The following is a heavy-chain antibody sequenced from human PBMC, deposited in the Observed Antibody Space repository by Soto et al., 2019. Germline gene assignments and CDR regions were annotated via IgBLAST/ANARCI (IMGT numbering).Heavy chain of an antibody. V-gene: IGHV4-4*07. Sequence: SETLSLTCTVSGGSISSYYWSWIRQPARKGLEWIGRICTSGSTNYNPSLKSRVTMSVDTSKNQFSLKLSSVTAADTAVYYCARDRYYYDSSGYYHKLGYFQHWGQGTQVTVSS. J-gene: IGHJ1*01. CDR2: ICTSGST. D-gene: IGHD3-22*01. CDR1: GGSISSYY. CDR3: ARDRYYYDSSGYYHKLGYFQH.